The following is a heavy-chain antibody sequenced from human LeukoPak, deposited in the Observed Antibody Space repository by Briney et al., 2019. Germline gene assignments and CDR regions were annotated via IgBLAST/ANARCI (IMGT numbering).Heavy chain of an antibody. D-gene: IGHD2-15*01. V-gene: IGHV5-51*01. CDR1: GYSFTSYW. Sequence: GESLEISCKGSGYSFTSYWIGWVRQMPGKGLEWMGIIYPGDSDTRYSPSFQGQVTISADKSISTAYLQWSSLKASDTAMYYCARQARIRVDPFDYWGQGTLVTVSS. J-gene: IGHJ4*02. CDR3: ARQARIRVDPFDY. CDR2: IYPGDSDT.